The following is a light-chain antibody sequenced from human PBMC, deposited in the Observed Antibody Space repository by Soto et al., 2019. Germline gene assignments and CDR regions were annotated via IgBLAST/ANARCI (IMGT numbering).Light chain of an antibody. Sequence: QMTQSTSSLSASVGDRVTITCRASQSISNYLNWYQQKPGKAPKLLIYAASSLQSGVPSRFSGSGSGTDFTLTISSLQPEDFATYYCQQSYSTPPITFGQGTRLEIK. CDR2: AAS. CDR3: QQSYSTPPIT. CDR1: QSISNY. J-gene: IGKJ5*01. V-gene: IGKV1-39*01.